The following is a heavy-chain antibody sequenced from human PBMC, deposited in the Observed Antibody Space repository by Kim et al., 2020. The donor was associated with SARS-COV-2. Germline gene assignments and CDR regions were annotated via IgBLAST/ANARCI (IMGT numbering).Heavy chain of an antibody. CDR2: IDHSGSA. CDR1: GGSFSGYY. J-gene: IGHJ4*02. Sequence: SETLSLTCAVYGGSFSGYYWTWIRQPPGKGREWIGDIDHSGSANYHPSLKSRVTISADTSNNQFSLKMNSVTAADTAIYYCARYDFWSRGTLVTVSS. CDR3: ARYDF. V-gene: IGHV4-34*01. D-gene: IGHD3-3*01.